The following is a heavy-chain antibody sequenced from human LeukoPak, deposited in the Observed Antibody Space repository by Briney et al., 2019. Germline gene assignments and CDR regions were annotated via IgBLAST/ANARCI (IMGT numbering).Heavy chain of an antibody. CDR1: RFTLSSYA. CDR3: AKDPPVPAAIIPLFLLDY. J-gene: IGHJ4*02. CDR2: ISGSGGST. V-gene: IGHV3-23*01. Sequence: GGSLRLSCAASRFTLSSYAMSSVRQAPGKGLECVSAISGSGGSTYYADSGKGRFTISRDNSKNTLYLQMNSLRAEDTAVYYCAKDPPVPAAIIPLFLLDYWGQGTLVTVSS. D-gene: IGHD2-2*01.